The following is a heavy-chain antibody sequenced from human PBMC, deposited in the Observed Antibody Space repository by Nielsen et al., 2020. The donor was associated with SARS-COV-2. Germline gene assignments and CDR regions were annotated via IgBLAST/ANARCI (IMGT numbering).Heavy chain of an antibody. CDR1: GFTFSSYG. Sequence: GGSLRLSCAASGFTFSSYGMHWVRQAPGKGLEWVAVIWYDGSNKYYADSVKGRFTISRDNSKNTLYLQMNSLRAEDTAVYYCARGTIAVAGTDYWGQGTLVTVSS. CDR3: ARGTIAVAGTDY. J-gene: IGHJ4*02. D-gene: IGHD6-19*01. V-gene: IGHV3-33*08. CDR2: IWYDGSNK.